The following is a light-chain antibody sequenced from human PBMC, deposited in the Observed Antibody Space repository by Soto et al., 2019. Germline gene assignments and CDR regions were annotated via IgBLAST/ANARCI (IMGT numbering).Light chain of an antibody. V-gene: IGLV2-14*01. J-gene: IGLJ1*01. CDR1: XSDVGGYNY. CDR3: SSYTSSSTRV. Sequence: QSALTQPASVSGSPGQSXXISXXGTXSDVGGYNYVSWYQQHPGKAPXXMXXXVSNRPSGVSNRFXGSKSGNTASLTISGLQAEDEADYYCSSYTSSSTRVFXTGTKVTVL. CDR2: XVS.